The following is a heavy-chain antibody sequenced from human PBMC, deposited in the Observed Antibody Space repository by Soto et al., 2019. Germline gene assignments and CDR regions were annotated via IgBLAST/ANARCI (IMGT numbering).Heavy chain of an antibody. Sequence: PGGSLRLSCTASGFTFGDYAMSWFRQAPGKGLEWVGFIRSKAYGGTTEYAASVKGRFTISRDDSKSIAYLQMNSLKTEDTAVYYCTRSPLDFWSGYFAYYMEVWGKGTTVTLSS. CDR1: GFTFGDYA. CDR3: TRSPLDFWSGYFAYYMEV. J-gene: IGHJ6*03. CDR2: IRSKAYGGTT. V-gene: IGHV3-49*03. D-gene: IGHD3-3*01.